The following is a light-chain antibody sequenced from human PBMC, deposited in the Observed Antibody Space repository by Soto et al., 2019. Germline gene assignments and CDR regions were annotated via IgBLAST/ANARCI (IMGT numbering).Light chain of an antibody. V-gene: IGKV1-27*01. J-gene: IGKJ4*01. CDR3: QKYNSAPS. Sequence: DIQMTQSPSSLYASIGDRVTITCRASQSINNYLVWYQQKPGKVPKLLIYAASTLQSGVPSRFSGSGSGTDFTLTISSLQPEDVATYYCQKYNSAPSFGGGTKVEIK. CDR2: AAS. CDR1: QSINNY.